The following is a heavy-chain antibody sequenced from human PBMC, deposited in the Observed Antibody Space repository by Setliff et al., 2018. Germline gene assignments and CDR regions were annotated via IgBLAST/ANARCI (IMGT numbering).Heavy chain of an antibody. D-gene: IGHD2-15*01. V-gene: IGHV4-59*08. CDR1: GASISSYY. Sequence: SETLSLTCTVSGASISSYYWSWIRQPPGEGLEWIGYIYSSGSTYYNPSLKSRVTIPVDTSKNQFSLKLSSVTAADTAVYYCARHPGYCSGGSCHAYDCWGQGTLVTVS. CDR3: ARHPGYCSGGSCHAYDC. CDR2: IYSSGST. J-gene: IGHJ4*02.